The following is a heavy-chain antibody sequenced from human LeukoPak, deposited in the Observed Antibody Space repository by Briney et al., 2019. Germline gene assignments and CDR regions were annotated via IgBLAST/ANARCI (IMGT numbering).Heavy chain of an antibody. D-gene: IGHD3-16*02. V-gene: IGHV4-4*07. Sequence: SETLSLTCTVSGGSISSYYWSWIRQPAGKGLEWIGRIYTSGSTNYNPSLKSRVTISVDKSKNQFSLKLSSVTAADTAVYYCARGPMITFGGVIVGDWFDPWGQGTLVTVSS. CDR1: GGSISSYY. J-gene: IGHJ5*02. CDR3: ARGPMITFGGVIVGDWFDP. CDR2: IYTSGST.